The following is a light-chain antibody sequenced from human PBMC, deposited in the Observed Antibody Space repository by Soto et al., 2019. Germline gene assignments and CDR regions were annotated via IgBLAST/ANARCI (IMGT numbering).Light chain of an antibody. CDR3: QQSYSTPLT. CDR1: QSISSY. V-gene: IGKV1-39*01. Sequence: DIQMTQSPSSLSASVGDRVTITCRASQSISSYLNWYQQKPGKAPKLLIYAASILQIGVPSRFSGRGSGTDFTLTISSLQPEDFATYYCQQSYSTPLTFGGGTKVEIK. J-gene: IGKJ4*01. CDR2: AAS.